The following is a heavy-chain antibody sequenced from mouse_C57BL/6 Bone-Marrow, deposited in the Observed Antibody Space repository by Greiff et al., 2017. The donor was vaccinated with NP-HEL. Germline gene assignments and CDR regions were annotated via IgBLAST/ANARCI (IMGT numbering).Heavy chain of an antibody. CDR1: GYAFSSSW. CDR3: ARGTQTAQATYYAMDY. D-gene: IGHD3-2*02. J-gene: IGHJ4*01. V-gene: IGHV1-82*01. Sequence: QVQLQQSGPELVKPGASVKISCKASGYAFSSSWMNWVKQRPGKGLEWIGRIYPGDGDTNYNGKFKGKATLTADKSSSTAYMQLSSLTSEDSAVYFCARGTQTAQATYYAMDYWGQGTSVTVSS. CDR2: IYPGDGDT.